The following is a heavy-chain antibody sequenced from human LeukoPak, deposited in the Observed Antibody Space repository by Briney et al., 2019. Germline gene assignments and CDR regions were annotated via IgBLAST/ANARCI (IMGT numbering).Heavy chain of an antibody. D-gene: IGHD3-9*01. CDR1: GFTFSSYG. CDR3: AIDANLGAYNILTVSTPPQYYFDY. V-gene: IGHV3-33*01. Sequence: PGGSLRLSCAASGFTFSSYGMHWVRQAPGKGLEWVAVIWYDGSNKYYADSVKGRFTISRDNSKNTLYLQMNSLRAEDTAVYYCAIDANLGAYNILTVSTPPQYYFDYWGQGTLVTVSS. J-gene: IGHJ4*02. CDR2: IWYDGSNK.